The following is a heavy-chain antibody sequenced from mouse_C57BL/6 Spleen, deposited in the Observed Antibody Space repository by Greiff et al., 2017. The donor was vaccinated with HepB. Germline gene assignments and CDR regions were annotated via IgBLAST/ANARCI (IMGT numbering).Heavy chain of an antibody. J-gene: IGHJ1*03. Sequence: QVTLKESGPGILQPSQTLSLTCSFSGFSLSTFGMGVGWIRQPSGKGLEWLAHIWWDDDKYYNPALKSRLTISKDTSKNQVFLKIANVDTADTATYYCARMAYDGYGGYWYFDVWGTGTTVTVSS. CDR1: GFSLSTFGMG. CDR2: IWWDDDK. V-gene: IGHV8-8*01. D-gene: IGHD2-3*01. CDR3: ARMAYDGYGGYWYFDV.